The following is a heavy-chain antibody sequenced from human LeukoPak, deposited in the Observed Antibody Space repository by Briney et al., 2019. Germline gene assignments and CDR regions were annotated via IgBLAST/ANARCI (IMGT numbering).Heavy chain of an antibody. CDR2: IRGSDGST. Sequence: AGSLRLSCSASGFTFTNSAMNWVRQAPGKGLEWVSAIRGSDGSTYYAHSVKGRFTISRDNSKNTVYLKMNSLRAEDTAVYYCAKRITESDAFDIWGQGTVVTVSS. CDR1: GFTFTNSA. CDR3: AKRITESDAFDI. J-gene: IGHJ3*02. V-gene: IGHV3-23*01.